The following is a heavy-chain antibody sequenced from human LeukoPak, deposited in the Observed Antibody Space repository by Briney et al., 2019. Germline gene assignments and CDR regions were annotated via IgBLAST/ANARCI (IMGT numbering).Heavy chain of an antibody. CDR3: ARSLQWLLRYFDS. V-gene: IGHV4-39*07. J-gene: IGHJ4*02. CDR1: GGSLRSNDYY. Sequence: SETLSLTCTVSGGSLRSNDYYWGFIRQPPGKGLEWIGSISYSGVTYYNPSLKSRVTSSVDTSKNQFSPRLSSVTAADTAVYYCARSLQWLLRYFDSWGQGTLVTVSS. CDR2: ISYSGVT. D-gene: IGHD6-19*01.